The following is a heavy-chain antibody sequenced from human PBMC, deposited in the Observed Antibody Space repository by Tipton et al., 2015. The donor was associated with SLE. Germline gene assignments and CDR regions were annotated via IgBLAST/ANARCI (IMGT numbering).Heavy chain of an antibody. Sequence: GLVKPSETLSLTCAVSGASFSDYFWTWIRQSPGKGLEWIGEINHSRSTYYNPSLKSRVTISIDTSKNQFSLKLNSVTAADTAVYYCARGLGTHLYYYRYYMDVWGRGTTVTVSS. CDR2: INHSRST. CDR3: ARGLGTHLYYYRYYMDV. D-gene: IGHD7-27*01. J-gene: IGHJ6*03. CDR1: GASFSDYF. V-gene: IGHV4-34*01.